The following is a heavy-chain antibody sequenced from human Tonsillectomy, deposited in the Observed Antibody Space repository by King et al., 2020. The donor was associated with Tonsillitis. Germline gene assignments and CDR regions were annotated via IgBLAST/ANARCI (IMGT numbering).Heavy chain of an antibody. V-gene: IGHV5-51*01. Sequence: QLVQSGAEVKKPGESLKISCKGSGYSFTSYWIAWVRQMPGKGLEWMGIIYPGDSDTRYSPSFQGQVTISADKSISTAYLQWSSLKASDTAMYYCARHPSSGYSDDAFDIWGQGTMVTVSS. CDR2: IYPGDSDT. CDR3: ARHPSSGYSDDAFDI. J-gene: IGHJ3*02. CDR1: GYSFTSYW. D-gene: IGHD3-22*01.